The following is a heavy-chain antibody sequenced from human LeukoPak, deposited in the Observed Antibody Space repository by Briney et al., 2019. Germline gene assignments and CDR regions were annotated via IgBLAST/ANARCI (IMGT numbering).Heavy chain of an antibody. D-gene: IGHD3-22*01. Sequence: SETLSLTCAVSGGSISSGGYSWSWIRQPPGKGLEWIGYIYYSGGTNYNPSLKSRVTISVDTSKNQFSLRLSSVTAADTAVYYCARVRNYYDTSGYYAPDSWGQGTLVTVSS. V-gene: IGHV4-61*08. CDR2: IYYSGGT. CDR3: ARVRNYYDTSGYYAPDS. J-gene: IGHJ4*02. CDR1: GGSISSGGYS.